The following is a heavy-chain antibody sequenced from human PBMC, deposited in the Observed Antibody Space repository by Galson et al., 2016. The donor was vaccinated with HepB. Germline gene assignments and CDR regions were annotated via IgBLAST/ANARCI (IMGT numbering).Heavy chain of an antibody. CDR1: GGSITNYY. CDR2: IFSSGST. V-gene: IGHV4-4*07. J-gene: IGHJ1*01. D-gene: IGHD1/OR15-1a*01. Sequence: SETLSLTCTVSGGSITNYYWSWIRQPAGKGLEWVGRIFSSGSTNYNPSLKSRVTMSIDTSENQFSLKLSSVTAADTAIYYCARDITYKNWNNAHFQHWGQGTLVTVSS. CDR3: ARDITYKNWNNAHFQH.